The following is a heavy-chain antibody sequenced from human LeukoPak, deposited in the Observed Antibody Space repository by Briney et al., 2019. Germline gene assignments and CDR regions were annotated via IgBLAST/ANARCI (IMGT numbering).Heavy chain of an antibody. V-gene: IGHV4-59*01. CDR1: GGSFSGYY. J-gene: IGHJ6*02. CDR2: IYYSGST. Sequence: SETLSLTCAVYGGSFSGYYWSWIRQPPGKGLEWIGYIYYSGSTSYNPSLKSRVTISVDTSKNQFSLKLSSVTAADTAVYYCARTYYDIAGYYYGMDVWGQGTTVTVSS. D-gene: IGHD3-9*01. CDR3: ARTYYDIAGYYYGMDV.